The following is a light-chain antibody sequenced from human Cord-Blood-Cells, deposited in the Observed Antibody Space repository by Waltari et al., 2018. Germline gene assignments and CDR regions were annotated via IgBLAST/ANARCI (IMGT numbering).Light chain of an antibody. V-gene: IGKV1-39*01. J-gene: IGKJ1*01. CDR1: QSISSY. Sequence: DIQMTQSPSSLSASVGDRVTITCRASQSISSYLNWYQPKPGKAPKLRIYAASSLQSGVPSRFSGSGSGTDCTLTISSLQPEDFATYYGQQSYSTPWTFGQGTKVEIK. CDR3: QQSYSTPWT. CDR2: AAS.